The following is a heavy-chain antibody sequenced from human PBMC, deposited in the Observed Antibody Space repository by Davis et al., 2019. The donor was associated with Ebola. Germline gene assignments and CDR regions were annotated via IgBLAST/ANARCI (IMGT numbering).Heavy chain of an antibody. CDR1: GYTFTSYY. V-gene: IGHV1-46*01. D-gene: IGHD2-8*02. Sequence: ASVKVSCKASGYTFTSYYMHWVRQAPGQGLEWMGIINPSGGSTSYAQKFQGRVTMTRDTSTSTVYMELSSLRSEDTAVYYCASSGGYCTGGVCYTFDYWGQGTLVTVSS. CDR2: INPSGGST. CDR3: ASSGGYCTGGVCYTFDY. J-gene: IGHJ4*02.